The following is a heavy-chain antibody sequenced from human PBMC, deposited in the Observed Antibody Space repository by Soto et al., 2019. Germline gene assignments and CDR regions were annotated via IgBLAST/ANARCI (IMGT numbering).Heavy chain of an antibody. CDR1: GYTFTSYG. CDR3: ARDRYSSGWYSGGAVDI. Sequence: QVQLVQSGAEVKKPGASVKVSCTASGYTFTSYGISWVRQAPGQGLEWMGWISAYNGNTNYAQKLQGRITMPTDTSTSTAYMELRRLGSDDTPVYYCARDRYSSGWYSGGAVDIWGQGTMVTVSS. V-gene: IGHV1-18*01. J-gene: IGHJ3*02. CDR2: ISAYNGNT. D-gene: IGHD6-19*01.